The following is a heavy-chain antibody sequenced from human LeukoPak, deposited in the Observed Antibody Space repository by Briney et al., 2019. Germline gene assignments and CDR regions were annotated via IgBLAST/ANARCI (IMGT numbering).Heavy chain of an antibody. CDR2: INPNSGGT. Sequence: ASVKVSCKASGYTFTGYYMHWVRQAPGQGLEWMGWINPNSGGTNYAQKFQGRVTMTRDTSISTAYMELSRLRSDDTAVYYCARGTTVTTTYYYYYYMDVWGKGTTVTVSS. V-gene: IGHV1-2*02. J-gene: IGHJ6*03. CDR3: ARGTTVTTTYYYYYYMDV. D-gene: IGHD4-17*01. CDR1: GYTFTGYY.